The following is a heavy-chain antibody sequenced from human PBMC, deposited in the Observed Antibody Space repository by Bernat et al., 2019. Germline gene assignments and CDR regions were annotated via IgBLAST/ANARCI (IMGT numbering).Heavy chain of an antibody. D-gene: IGHD2-15*01. J-gene: IGHJ3*01. CDR3: ARVLGVAATSAFDV. Sequence: EVQLVESGGGLVQPGRSLRLSCAASGFTFSDHYMDWVRQAPGKGLEWIGHITNKANRYTTQYAASVKGRFTISRDDSRNSVYLQMNSLKTEDTAVYYCARVLGVAATSAFDVWGQGTTVTVAS. CDR1: GFTFSDHY. CDR2: ITNKANRYTT. V-gene: IGHV3-72*01.